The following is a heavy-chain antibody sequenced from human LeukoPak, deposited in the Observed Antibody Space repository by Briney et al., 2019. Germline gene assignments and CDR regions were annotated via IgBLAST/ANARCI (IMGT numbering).Heavy chain of an antibody. J-gene: IGHJ4*02. D-gene: IGHD3-22*01. CDR3: ARVMLSSRGYHFDY. CDR2: ISAYNGNT. Sequence: ASVKVSCKASGYTFTSYGMSGVRQAPGQGLEWMGRISAYNGNTNYAQKLQGRVTITTHTSTTTAYMALRSLRSDDTPVYYCARVMLSSRGYHFDYWGQGTRVTVPS. V-gene: IGHV1-18*01. CDR1: GYTFTSYG.